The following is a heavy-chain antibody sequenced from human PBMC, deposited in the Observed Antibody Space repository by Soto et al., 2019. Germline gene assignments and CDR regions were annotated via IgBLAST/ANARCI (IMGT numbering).Heavy chain of an antibody. CDR2: IYHSGST. D-gene: IGHD5-12*01. V-gene: IGHV4-30-2*01. Sequence: QLQLQESGSGLVKPSQTLSLTCAVSGGSISSGGYSWSWIRQPPGKGLEWIGYIYHSGSTYYNPSLKSRVTISVDRSKNQVSLKLSSVTAADTAVYYCARGGGVATILTFDYWGQGTLVTVSS. J-gene: IGHJ4*02. CDR1: GGSISSGGYS. CDR3: ARGGGVATILTFDY.